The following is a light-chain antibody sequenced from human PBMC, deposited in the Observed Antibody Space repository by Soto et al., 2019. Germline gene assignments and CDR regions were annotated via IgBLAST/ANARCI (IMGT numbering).Light chain of an antibody. V-gene: IGLV1-44*01. Sequence: LTQPPSASGTPGQRVTTSCSGSTSNIGGNTVSWYQQLPGTAPKLLIYNDHQRPSGVPDRFSGSKSGTSASLAISGLQSEDEAHYYCATWDDSLNAYTFGGGTKVTVL. CDR1: TSNIGGNT. J-gene: IGLJ3*02. CDR3: ATWDDSLNAYT. CDR2: NDH.